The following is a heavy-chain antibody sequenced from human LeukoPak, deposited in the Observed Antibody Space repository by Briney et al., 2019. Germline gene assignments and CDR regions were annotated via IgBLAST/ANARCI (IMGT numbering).Heavy chain of an antibody. CDR2: IFYSGTT. CDR3: ARVLHRTNYSDRSCYLYFDY. V-gene: IGHV4-59*01. Sequence: SETLSLMCSVSGGSIRNYYWSWVRQPPGKGLEWIGYIFYSGTTNYNPSLESRVTISVDTSKNQFSLKLTSVTAADTAVYYCARVLHRTNYSDRSCYLYFDYWGQGTLVTVSS. D-gene: IGHD3-22*01. J-gene: IGHJ4*02. CDR1: GGSIRNYY.